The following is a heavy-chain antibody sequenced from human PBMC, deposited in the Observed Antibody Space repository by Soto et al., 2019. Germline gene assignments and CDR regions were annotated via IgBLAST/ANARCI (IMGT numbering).Heavy chain of an antibody. Sequence: GASVKVSCKASGYTFTSYYMHWVRQAPGQGLEWMGIINPSGGSTSYAQKFQGRVTMTRDTSTSTVYMELSSLRSEDTAVYYCARHDFWSGYSSRYYYGMDVWGQGTTVTVSS. D-gene: IGHD3-3*01. CDR2: INPSGGST. CDR1: GYTFTSYY. CDR3: ARHDFWSGYSSRYYYGMDV. V-gene: IGHV1-46*01. J-gene: IGHJ6*02.